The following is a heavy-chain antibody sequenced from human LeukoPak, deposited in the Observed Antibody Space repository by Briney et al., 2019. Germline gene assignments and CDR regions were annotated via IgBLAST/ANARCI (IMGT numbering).Heavy chain of an antibody. D-gene: IGHD5-12*01. CDR1: GYTLTELS. V-gene: IGHV1-24*01. Sequence: ASVKVSCKVSGYTLTELSMHWVRQAPGKGLEWMGGFDPEDGEAIYAQKFQGRVTMTEDTSTDTAYMELSSLRSEDTAVYYCATYSGYALHDAFDIWGQGTMVTVSS. CDR2: FDPEDGEA. J-gene: IGHJ3*02. CDR3: ATYSGYALHDAFDI.